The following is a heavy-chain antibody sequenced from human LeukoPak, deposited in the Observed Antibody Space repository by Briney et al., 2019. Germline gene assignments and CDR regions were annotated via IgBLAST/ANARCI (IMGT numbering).Heavy chain of an antibody. CDR3: ARVRGYYPYYFDY. V-gene: IGHV3-48*04. CDR1: GFTFSSYS. CDR2: INSSSSTI. Sequence: GGSLRLSCAASGFTFSSYSMNWVRQAPGKGLEWVSYINSSSSTIYYADSVKGRFTISRDNAKNSLYLQMLSLRAEDSAVYYCARVRGYYPYYFDYWGQGTLVTVSS. J-gene: IGHJ4*02. D-gene: IGHD3-3*01.